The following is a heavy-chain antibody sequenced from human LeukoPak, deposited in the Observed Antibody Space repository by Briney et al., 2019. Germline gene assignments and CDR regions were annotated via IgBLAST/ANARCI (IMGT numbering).Heavy chain of an antibody. V-gene: IGHV1-8*01. CDR2: MNPNSGNT. D-gene: IGHD6-13*01. CDR3: ARGFGEYSSSWKTHYYYYYMDG. CDR1: GYTFTSYD. J-gene: IGHJ6*03. Sequence: ASVKVSCKASGYTFTSYDINWVRQATGQGLEWMGWMNPNSGNTGYAQKFQGRVTMTRNTSISTAYMELSSLRSEDTAVYYCARGFGEYSSSWKTHYYYYYMDGWGKGTTVTVSS.